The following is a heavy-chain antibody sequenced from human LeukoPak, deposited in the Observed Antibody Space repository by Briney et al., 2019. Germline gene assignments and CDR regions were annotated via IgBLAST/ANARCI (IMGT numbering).Heavy chain of an antibody. CDR3: ARGPSGYHNT. J-gene: IGHJ4*02. V-gene: IGHV3-23*01. CDR2: ISDSGGST. D-gene: IGHD5-12*01. CDR1: GFTFSSYG. Sequence: PGGSLRLSCAASGFTFSSYGMSWVRQAPGKGLEWVSVISDSGGSTYYADSVKGRFTISRDNSKNTLYLQMNSLRAEDTAVYYCARGPSGYHNTGGQGTLVTVSS.